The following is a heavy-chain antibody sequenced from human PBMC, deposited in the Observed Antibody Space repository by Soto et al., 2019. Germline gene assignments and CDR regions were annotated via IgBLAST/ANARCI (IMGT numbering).Heavy chain of an antibody. J-gene: IGHJ4*02. CDR2: IDPSDSQT. V-gene: IGHV5-10-1*01. D-gene: IGHD3-22*01. CDR3: ARQIYDSDTGPNFQYYFDS. CDR1: GYSFARYR. Sequence: PGVSLKISCKGSGYSFARYRITWVRQKPGKGLEWMGRIDPSDSQTYYSPSFRGHVTISVTKSITTVFLQWSSLRASDTAMYYCARQIYDSDTGPNFQYYFDSWGQGTPVTVSS.